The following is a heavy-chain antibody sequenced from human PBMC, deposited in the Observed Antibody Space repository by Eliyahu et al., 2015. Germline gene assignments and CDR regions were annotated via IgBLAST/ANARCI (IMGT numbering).Heavy chain of an antibody. CDR1: GYSFTNYW. Sequence: EVQLVQSGADVKKPGESLKISXKAXGYSFTNYWIAWVRQMPGKGLEWMGIIYPGDSDTRYSPSFQGQVTISADKSISTAYLQWSSLKASDTAMYYCARRGAVAGTVYYYMDVWGKGTTVTVSS. J-gene: IGHJ6*03. CDR2: IYPGDSDT. D-gene: IGHD6-19*01. CDR3: ARRGAVAGTVYYYMDV. V-gene: IGHV5-51*01.